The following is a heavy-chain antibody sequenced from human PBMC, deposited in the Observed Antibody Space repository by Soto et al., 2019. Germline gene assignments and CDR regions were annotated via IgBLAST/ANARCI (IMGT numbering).Heavy chain of an antibody. D-gene: IGHD2-15*01. V-gene: IGHV1-3*01. CDR1: EYTFTSYT. CDR2: INGGNGNT. J-gene: IGHJ4*02. CDR3: AGELKGLHYFEY. Sequence: ASVKVSCKASEYTFTSYTMHWVRQAPGQRLEWMGWINGGNGNTKYSQKFQGRVTITRDTSASTAYMELSSLRSDDTAVYYCAGELKGLHYFEYWGKGNMVTVSS.